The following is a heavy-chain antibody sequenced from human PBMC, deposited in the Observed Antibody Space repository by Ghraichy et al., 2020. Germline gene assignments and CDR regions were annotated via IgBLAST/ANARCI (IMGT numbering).Heavy chain of an antibody. Sequence: GGSLRLSCAASGFTFSSYSMNWVRQAPGKGLEWVSYISSSSSTIYYADSVKGRFTISRDNAKNSLYLQMNSLRDEDTAVYYCAATMIVVDGPLPWGQGTLVTVSS. V-gene: IGHV3-48*02. CDR3: AATMIVVDGPLP. CDR1: GFTFSSYS. CDR2: ISSSSSTI. J-gene: IGHJ4*02. D-gene: IGHD3-22*01.